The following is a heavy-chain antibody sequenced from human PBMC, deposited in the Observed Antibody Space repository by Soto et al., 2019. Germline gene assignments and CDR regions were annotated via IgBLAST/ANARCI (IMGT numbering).Heavy chain of an antibody. CDR1: GGSFSATY. Sequence: QVQLQQWGAGLLMPSVTLSLTCAVYGGSFSATYWCWIRHPPGKGREWIGESNHGGTTNYNPSLKSRVTITVDTSKNQFSLNLSLVTAADTALYYCARGTVYSSSPRAYWGQGTLVTVSS. J-gene: IGHJ4*02. CDR2: SNHGGTT. CDR3: ARGTVYSSSPRAY. D-gene: IGHD6-6*01. V-gene: IGHV4-34*01.